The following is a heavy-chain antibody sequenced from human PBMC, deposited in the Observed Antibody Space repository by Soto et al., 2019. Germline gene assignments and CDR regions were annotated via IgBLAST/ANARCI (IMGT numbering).Heavy chain of an antibody. J-gene: IGHJ4*01. Sequence: GGSLRLSCAASGFTFSSYWMVWVRQAPGKGLEWVANIKPDGSEKYYVDSVKGRFTISRDNARKSLYLQMNSLRAEDTAVYYCAKRRDCPSTTCFDYWGQGTLVTVSS. CDR2: IKPDGSEK. V-gene: IGHV3-7*02. D-gene: IGHD2-2*01. CDR3: AKRRDCPSTTCFDY. CDR1: GFTFSSYW.